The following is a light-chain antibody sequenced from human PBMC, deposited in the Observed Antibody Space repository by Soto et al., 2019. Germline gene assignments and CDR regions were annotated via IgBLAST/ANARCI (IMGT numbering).Light chain of an antibody. CDR2: DVR. V-gene: IGLV2-14*03. J-gene: IGLJ1*01. CDR3: CSYTSSSTYV. Sequence: QSALTQPASVSGSPGQSITISCTGTISDVGGSNYVSWYQQHPGSAPKLMIYDVRNRPSGVSNRFSGSKSGDTASLTISGLQAEDEADYYCCSYTSSSTYVFGTGTKLTVL. CDR1: ISDVGGSNY.